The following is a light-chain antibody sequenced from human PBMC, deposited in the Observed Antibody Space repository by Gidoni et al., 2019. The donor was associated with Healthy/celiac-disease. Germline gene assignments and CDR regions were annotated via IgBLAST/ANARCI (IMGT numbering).Light chain of an antibody. CDR3: SSYTSSSTLAV. CDR2: EVS. Sequence: QSALTQPASVSGSPGQSITISCTGTSSDVGGYNYVSWYQQHPGKAPKLMIYEVSNRPSGVSNRFSGSKSGNTPSLTISGLQAEDEADYYCSSYTSSSTLAVFGGGTKLTVL. CDR1: SSDVGGYNY. J-gene: IGLJ2*01. V-gene: IGLV2-14*01.